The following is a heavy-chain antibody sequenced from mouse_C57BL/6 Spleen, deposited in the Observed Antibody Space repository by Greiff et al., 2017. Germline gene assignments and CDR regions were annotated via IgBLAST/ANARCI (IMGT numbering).Heavy chain of an antibody. J-gene: IGHJ3*01. CDR1: GYTFTDYE. Sequence: QVQLKESGAELVRPGASVTLSCKASGYTFTDYEMHWVKQTPVHGLEWIGAIDPETGGTAYNQKFKGKAILTADKSSSTAYMEHRSLTSEDSAVYYCYYGEVVFAYWGQGTLVTVSA. CDR2: IDPETGGT. V-gene: IGHV1-15*01. CDR3: YYGEVVFAY. D-gene: IGHD1-1*01.